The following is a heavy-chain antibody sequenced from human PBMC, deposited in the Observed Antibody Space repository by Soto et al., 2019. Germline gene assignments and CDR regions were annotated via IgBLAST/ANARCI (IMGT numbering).Heavy chain of an antibody. Sequence: GGSLRLSCAASGFTFSSYGMHWVRQAPGKGLEWVAVISYDGSNKYYADSVKGRFTISRDNAKNSLYLQMNSLRAEDTAVYYCAGARVGATAWDSWGQGTMVTVSS. CDR1: GFTFSSYG. CDR2: ISYDGSNK. V-gene: IGHV3-30*03. CDR3: AGARVGATAWDS. J-gene: IGHJ3*02. D-gene: IGHD1-26*01.